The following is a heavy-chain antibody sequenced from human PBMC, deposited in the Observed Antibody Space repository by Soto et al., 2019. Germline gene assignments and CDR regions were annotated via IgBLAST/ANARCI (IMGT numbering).Heavy chain of an antibody. CDR1: GFTFSNAW. CDR3: TTDWADYYDSSALYPLAY. CDR2: IKSKTDGGTT. V-gene: IGHV3-15*01. Sequence: GGSLRLSCAASGFTFSNAWMSWVRQAPGKGLEWGGRIKSKTDGGTTDYAAHVKGRFTISRDDSKNALYLQMNSLKTEDTAVYYCTTDWADYYDSSALYPLAYWGQGTLVTVSS. D-gene: IGHD3-22*01. J-gene: IGHJ4*02.